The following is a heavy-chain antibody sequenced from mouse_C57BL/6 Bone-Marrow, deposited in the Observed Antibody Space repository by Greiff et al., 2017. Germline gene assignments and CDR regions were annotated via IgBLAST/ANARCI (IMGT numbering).Heavy chain of an antibody. V-gene: IGHV5-6*01. CDR1: GFTFSSSG. Sequence: EVMLVESGGDLVKPGGSLTLSCAASGFTFSSSGMSCVRQTPDNMLELVATISSGGSYTSYPACVSGRFTISRDKAKNPQYLQMSSLKSEDTAMYYCARQRGPSMDYGGQGTSVTVSS. J-gene: IGHJ4*01. CDR2: ISSGGSYT. CDR3: ARQRGPSMDY.